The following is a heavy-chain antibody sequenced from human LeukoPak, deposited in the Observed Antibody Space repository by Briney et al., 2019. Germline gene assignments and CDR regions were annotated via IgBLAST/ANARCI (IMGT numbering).Heavy chain of an antibody. Sequence: GGSLRLSCAASGFTFSSYEMNWVLQAPGKGLEWVSYISSSGSTIYYADSVKGRFTISRDNAKNSLYLQMNSLRAEDTAVYYCARALPSIVVVVAATPRFGMDVWGQGTTVTVSS. CDR1: GFTFSSYE. D-gene: IGHD2-15*01. V-gene: IGHV3-48*03. CDR3: ARALPSIVVVVAATPRFGMDV. J-gene: IGHJ6*02. CDR2: ISSSGSTI.